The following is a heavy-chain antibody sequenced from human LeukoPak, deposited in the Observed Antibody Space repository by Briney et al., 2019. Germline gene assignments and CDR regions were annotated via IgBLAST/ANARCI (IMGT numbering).Heavy chain of an antibody. V-gene: IGHV3-7*01. CDR2: IKRDGSVI. D-gene: IGHD4-23*01. Sequence: GGSLRLSCAAPGFTFTTYWMAWVRQAPGKGLEWVANIKRDGSVIHYVDSVKDRFTISRDNAKNSVYLQMNSLRAEDTALYYCVRDLSPAYGGHYYDAFDFWGQGTMVTVSS. J-gene: IGHJ3*01. CDR3: VRDLSPAYGGHYYDAFDF. CDR1: GFTFTTYW.